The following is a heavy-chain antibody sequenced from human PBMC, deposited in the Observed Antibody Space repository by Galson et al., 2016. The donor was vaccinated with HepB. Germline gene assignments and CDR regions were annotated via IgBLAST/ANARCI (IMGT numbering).Heavy chain of an antibody. D-gene: IGHD5-12*01. CDR3: ARYGRGDSGYEYFFGH. Sequence: TLSLTCAVSGDSINSGGYSWSWIRQPPGKGLEWIGYMYFTGNTHYNPSLESRVTISVDTSTNQFSLKLSSVTAADTAVYYCARYGRGDSGYEYFFGHWGQGTLVTVSS. J-gene: IGHJ4*02. CDR1: GDSINSGGYS. V-gene: IGHV4-30-4*07. CDR2: MYFTGNT.